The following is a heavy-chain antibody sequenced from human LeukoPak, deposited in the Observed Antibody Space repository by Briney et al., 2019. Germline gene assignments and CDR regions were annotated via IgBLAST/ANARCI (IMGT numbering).Heavy chain of an antibody. Sequence: TGGSLRLSRAASGFTFSSYAMHWVRQAPGKGLEWVAVISYDGSNKYYADSVKGRFTISRDNSKNTLYLQMNSLRAEDTAVYYCARDPDNYYDSSGYYPFFDYWGQGTLVTVSS. D-gene: IGHD3-22*01. V-gene: IGHV3-30-3*01. J-gene: IGHJ4*02. CDR2: ISYDGSNK. CDR1: GFTFSSYA. CDR3: ARDPDNYYDSSGYYPFFDY.